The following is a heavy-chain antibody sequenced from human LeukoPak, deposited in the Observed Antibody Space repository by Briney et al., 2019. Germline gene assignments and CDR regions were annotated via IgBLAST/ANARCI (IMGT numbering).Heavy chain of an antibody. V-gene: IGHV1-18*01. CDR1: GYTFTIYG. J-gene: IGHJ4*02. CDR3: ARVPPMIVVVPPPRSEYYFDY. Sequence: GASVKVSCKASGYTFTIYGISWVRQAPGQGLERMGWISAYNGNTNYAQKLHGRGTITTDTSTSTAYMELRRLRSDDTAVYYCARVPPMIVVVPPPRSEYYFDYWGQGTLVTVSS. D-gene: IGHD3-22*01. CDR2: ISAYNGNT.